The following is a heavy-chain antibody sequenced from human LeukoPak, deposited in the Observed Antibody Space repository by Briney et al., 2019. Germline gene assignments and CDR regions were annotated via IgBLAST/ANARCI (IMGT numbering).Heavy chain of an antibody. CDR3: AIYGGNSGFDY. CDR1: GGSISSGSYY. J-gene: IGHJ4*02. V-gene: IGHV3-66*01. CDR2: IYSGGST. D-gene: IGHD4-23*01. Sequence: LSLTCTVSGGSISSGSYYWSWVRQAPGKGLEWVSVIYSGGSTYYADSVKGRFTISRDNSKNTLYLQMNSLRAEDTAVYYCAIYGGNSGFDYWGQGTLVTVSS.